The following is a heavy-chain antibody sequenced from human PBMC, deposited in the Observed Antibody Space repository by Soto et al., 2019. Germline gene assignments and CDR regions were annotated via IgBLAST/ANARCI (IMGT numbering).Heavy chain of an antibody. Sequence: ASVKVSGKVSGYTLTELSMHWVRQAPGKGLEWMGGFDPEDGETIYAQKFQGRVTMTEDTSTDTAYMELSSLRSEDTAVYYCATGDDFWSGYRHWGKGTLVTVSS. D-gene: IGHD3-3*01. J-gene: IGHJ4*02. CDR3: ATGDDFWSGYRH. CDR2: FDPEDGET. CDR1: GYTLTELS. V-gene: IGHV1-24*01.